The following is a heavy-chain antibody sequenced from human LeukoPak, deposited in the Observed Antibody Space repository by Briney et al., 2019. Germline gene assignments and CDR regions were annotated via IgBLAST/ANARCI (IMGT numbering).Heavy chain of an antibody. CDR3: AKGNNGCYDS. D-gene: IGHD2-15*01. Sequence: SGGSLRLSCAASGFTFSGYAMSWVRQAPGKGLEWVSSISGNGSYTYHADSVKGRFTISRDNSKNTLYMQMNSLRAEDTAVYYCAKGNNGCYDSWGQGTLVTVSS. J-gene: IGHJ4*02. CDR1: GFTFSGYA. V-gene: IGHV3-23*01. CDR2: ISGNGSYT.